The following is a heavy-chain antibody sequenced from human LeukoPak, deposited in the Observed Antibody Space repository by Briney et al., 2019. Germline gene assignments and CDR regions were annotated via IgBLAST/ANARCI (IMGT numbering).Heavy chain of an antibody. D-gene: IGHD1-26*01. CDR3: ARARRGVGATYGMDV. V-gene: IGHV1-46*01. Sequence: GASVKVSCKASGYTFTSYYMHWVRQAPGQGLEWMGIINPSGGSTSYAQKFQGRGTMTRDTSTSTVYMELSSLRSEDTAVYSCARARRGVGATYGMDVWGQGTTVTVSS. J-gene: IGHJ6*02. CDR2: INPSGGST. CDR1: GYTFTSYY.